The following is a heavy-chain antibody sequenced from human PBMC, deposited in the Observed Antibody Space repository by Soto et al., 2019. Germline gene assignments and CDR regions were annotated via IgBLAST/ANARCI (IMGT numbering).Heavy chain of an antibody. J-gene: IGHJ4*02. CDR2: IKSNSDVGTT. CDR1: GFTFINAW. CDR3: TTTGTIDY. Sequence: EVLLVESGGGLVKPGGSLRRSCVASGFTFINAWMTWVRQAPGKGLEWVGRIKSNSDVGTTYYAAPVEVRFNISRDDSTNTVFLQMNSLKTEDTAVYYCTTTGTIDYWGQGTLVTVSS. D-gene: IGHD1-1*01. V-gene: IGHV3-15*01.